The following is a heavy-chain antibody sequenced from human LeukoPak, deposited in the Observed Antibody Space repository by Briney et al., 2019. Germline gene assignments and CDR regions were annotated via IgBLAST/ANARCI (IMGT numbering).Heavy chain of an antibody. CDR2: ISYDGSNK. D-gene: IGHD5-18*01. CDR1: GFTFSSYG. CDR3: AKNRGYSYGYVGYYGMDV. J-gene: IGHJ6*02. V-gene: IGHV3-30*18. Sequence: GRSLRLSCAASGFTFSSYGMHWVRQAPGKGLEWVAVISYDGSNKYYADSVKGRFTISRDNSENTLYLQMNSLRAEDTAVYYCAKNRGYSYGYVGYYGMDVWGQGTTVTVSS.